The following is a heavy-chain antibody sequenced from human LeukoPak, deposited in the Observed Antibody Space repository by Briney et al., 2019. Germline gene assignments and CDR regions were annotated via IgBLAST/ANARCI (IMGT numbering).Heavy chain of an antibody. CDR1: ESPSSTNW. CDR2: INTDGSAR. J-gene: IGHJ4*02. CDR3: ARDGRSSGITFDF. D-gene: IGHD3-10*01. V-gene: IGHV3-7*01. Sequence: PGGPLSPPCATSESPSSTNWMSGAGKLPGKGLEWLPTINTDGSARYNVASVKGRFRISRDNAEKSLYLQLSSLRADDMAVYYCARDGRSSGITFDFWGQGTQVYVSP.